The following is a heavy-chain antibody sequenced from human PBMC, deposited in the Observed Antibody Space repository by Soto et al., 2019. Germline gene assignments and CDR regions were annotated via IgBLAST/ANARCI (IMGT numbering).Heavy chain of an antibody. CDR3: ARRPRRTFHGFDI. J-gene: IGHJ3*02. CDR2: INPSGGRT. CDR1: GYPFINYY. V-gene: IGHV1-46*01. Sequence: QVQLVQSGAEVTKPGASVKVSCKASGYPFINYYIHWVRQAPGQGLEWTGVINPSGGRTDRAQNFPGRVTVTTDMSTITVYLDLRNLTSLDSSVYYCARRPRRTFHGFDIWGLGTMVTISS.